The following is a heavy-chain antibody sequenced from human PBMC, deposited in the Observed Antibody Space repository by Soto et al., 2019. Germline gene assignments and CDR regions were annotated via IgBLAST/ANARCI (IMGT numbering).Heavy chain of an antibody. CDR3: ASLEQTPRLLFDY. CDR2: ISYGGSNK. V-gene: IGHV3-30*03. CDR1: GFTFSSYG. Sequence: GGSLRLSCAASGFTFSSYGMHWVRQAPGKGLEWVAVISYGGSNKYYADSVKGRFTISRDNSKNTLYLQMNSLRAEDTAVYYCASLEQTPRLLFDYWGQGTLVTVSS. D-gene: IGHD3-3*01. J-gene: IGHJ4*02.